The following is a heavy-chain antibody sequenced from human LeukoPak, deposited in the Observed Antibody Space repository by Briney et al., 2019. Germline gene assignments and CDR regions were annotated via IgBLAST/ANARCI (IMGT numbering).Heavy chain of an antibody. J-gene: IGHJ3*02. CDR2: IYYSGST. Sequence: PSETLSLTCTVSGGSMNSYYWSWIRQAPGKRLEWIGNIYYSGSTNYKPSLKSRVTILVDTSKNQFSLKLGSVTAADTAVYYCARRPYYYDSSGYPHAFDIWGQGTMVTVSS. D-gene: IGHD3-22*01. CDR3: ARRPYYYDSSGYPHAFDI. CDR1: GGSMNSYY. V-gene: IGHV4-59*08.